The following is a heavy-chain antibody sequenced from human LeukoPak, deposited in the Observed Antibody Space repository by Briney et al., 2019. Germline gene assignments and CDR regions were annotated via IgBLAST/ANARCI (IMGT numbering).Heavy chain of an antibody. CDR1: GGSISSYY. V-gene: IGHV4-59*01. D-gene: IGHD6-13*01. Sequence: KASETLSLTCTVSGGSISSYYWSWIRQPPGKGLEWIGYIYYSGSTNYNPSLKSRVTISVDTSKNQFSLKLSSVTAADTAVYYCARESPQQLGRSGYFDYWGQGTLVTVSS. J-gene: IGHJ4*02. CDR3: ARESPQQLGRSGYFDY. CDR2: IYYSGST.